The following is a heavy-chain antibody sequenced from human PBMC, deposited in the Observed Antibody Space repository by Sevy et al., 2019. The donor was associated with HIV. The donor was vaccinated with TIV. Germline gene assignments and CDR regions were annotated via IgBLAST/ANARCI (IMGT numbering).Heavy chain of an antibody. CDR3: ARGKSGYGYGLDY. J-gene: IGHJ4*02. CDR1: GFPVSSNY. V-gene: IGHV3-66*01. D-gene: IGHD5-18*01. CDR2: IYSDGST. Sequence: GGSLRLSCAASGFPVSSNYMSWVRQAPGKGLEWVSVIYSDGSTYHADSVKGRFTISRDHSKNTLYLQMNSLRVEDTAVYYCARGKSGYGYGLDYWGQGTLVTVSS.